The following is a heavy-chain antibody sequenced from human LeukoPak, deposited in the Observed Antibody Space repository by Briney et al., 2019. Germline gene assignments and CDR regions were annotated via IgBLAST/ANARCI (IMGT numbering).Heavy chain of an antibody. J-gene: IGHJ4*02. CDR3: ARDMIAAAGTFMLGY. Sequence: ASVKVSCKASGYTFTGYYIHWVRQAPGQGLEWMGWINPNSGGTNYAQKFQGRVTMTRDTSISTAYMELSRLRSDDTAMHYCARDMIAAAGTFMLGYWGQGILVTVSS. CDR1: GYTFTGYY. V-gene: IGHV1-2*02. CDR2: INPNSGGT. D-gene: IGHD6-13*01.